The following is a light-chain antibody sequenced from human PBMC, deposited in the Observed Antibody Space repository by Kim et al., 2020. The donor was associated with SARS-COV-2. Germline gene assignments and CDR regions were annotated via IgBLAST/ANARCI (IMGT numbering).Light chain of an antibody. J-gene: IGLJ1*01. CDR1: SSAIGGSKF. CDR3: SSYTSSSTYV. CDR2: DVS. V-gene: IGLV2-14*03. Sequence: QSALTQPASVSGSPGQSMTISCSGTSSAIGGSKFVSWYQQHPGKAPKLLIFDVSSRPSGVSSRFSGSRSGNTASLTISGLQAEDEADYYCSSYTSSSTYVFGTGTKVTVL.